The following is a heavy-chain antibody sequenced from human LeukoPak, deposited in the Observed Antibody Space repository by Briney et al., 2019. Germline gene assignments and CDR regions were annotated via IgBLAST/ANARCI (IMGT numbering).Heavy chain of an antibody. V-gene: IGHV1-69*13. CDR1: GYTFTSYG. CDR3: AMYYYGSGSYSTDY. D-gene: IGHD3-10*01. Sequence: SVKVSCKASGYTFTSYGISWVRQAPGQGLEWMGGIIPIFGTANYAQKFQGRVTITADESTNTAYMELSSLRSEDTAVYYCAMYYYGSGSYSTDYWGQGTLVTVSS. J-gene: IGHJ4*02. CDR2: IIPIFGTA.